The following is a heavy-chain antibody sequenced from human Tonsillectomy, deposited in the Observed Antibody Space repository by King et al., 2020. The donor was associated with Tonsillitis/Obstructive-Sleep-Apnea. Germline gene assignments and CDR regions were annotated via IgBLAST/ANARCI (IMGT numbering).Heavy chain of an antibody. CDR3: AKDIKPYDFWSGFLMDV. J-gene: IGHJ6*04. V-gene: IGHV3-43*01. CDR2: ISWDGGST. Sequence: VQLVESGGVVVQPGGSLRLSCAASGFTFDDYTMHWVRQAPGKGLEWVSLISWDGGSTYYADSVKGRFTISRDNSKNSLYLQMNSLRTEDNSLYYCAKDIKPYDFWSGFLMDVWGKGTTVTVSS. CDR1: GFTFDDYT. D-gene: IGHD3-3*01.